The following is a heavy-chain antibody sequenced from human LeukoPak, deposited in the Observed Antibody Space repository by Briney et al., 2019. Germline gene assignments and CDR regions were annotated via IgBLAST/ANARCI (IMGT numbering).Heavy chain of an antibody. CDR2: LDTSGST. CDR3: ARDPSMFYCSSTSCSNWFDP. V-gene: IGHV4-61*02. Sequence: SETLSLTCPVSGGSISSGSYYWSWIRQPAGNGLEWIGRLDTSGSTYYNPSLKSRVTMSVDTSKNQFSLKLSSVTTADTAVYYCARDPSMFYCSSTSCSNWFDPWGQGTLVTVSS. D-gene: IGHD2-2*01. CDR1: GGSISSGSYY. J-gene: IGHJ5*02.